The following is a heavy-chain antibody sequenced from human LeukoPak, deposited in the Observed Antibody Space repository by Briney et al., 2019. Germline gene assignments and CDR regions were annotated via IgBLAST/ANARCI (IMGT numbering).Heavy chain of an antibody. CDR2: INHSGST. D-gene: IGHD2-2*01. CDR1: GGSFSDYY. CDR3: ARGRVVPFFSYYYMDV. J-gene: IGHJ6*03. Sequence: SETLSLTCAVDGGSFSDYYWSWIRHPPGKGLEWLGAINHSGSTNYNPSLKSRVTISVDTSKKQFSLKLSSVTAADTAVYYCARGRVVPFFSYYYMDVWGKGTTVTVSS. V-gene: IGHV4-34*01.